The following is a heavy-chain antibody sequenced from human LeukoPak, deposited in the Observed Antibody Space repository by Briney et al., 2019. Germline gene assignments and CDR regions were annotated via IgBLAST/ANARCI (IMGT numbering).Heavy chain of an antibody. Sequence: ASVKVSCKASGYTFTGYYMHWVRQAPGQGLEWMGWINPNSGGTNYAQKFQGRVTMTRDTSISTPYMELSRLRSDDTAVYYCARTYDSSGYYWYYFDYWGQGTLVTVSS. J-gene: IGHJ4*02. V-gene: IGHV1-2*02. CDR2: INPNSGGT. CDR1: GYTFTGYY. D-gene: IGHD3-22*01. CDR3: ARTYDSSGYYWYYFDY.